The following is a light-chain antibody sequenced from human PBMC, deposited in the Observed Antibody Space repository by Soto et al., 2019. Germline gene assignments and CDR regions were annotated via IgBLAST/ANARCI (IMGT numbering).Light chain of an antibody. CDR2: DVS. Sequence: QSALTQPASVSGSPGQSLTISCTGTSSDVGGYDYVSWYQHHPGKAPRLMIYDVSNRPSGISNRFSASKSGNTASLTISGLQAEDDTDYYCSSYTSTSTYVFGTGTKVTV. CDR3: SSYTSTSTYV. J-gene: IGLJ1*01. CDR1: SSDVGGYDY. V-gene: IGLV2-14*03.